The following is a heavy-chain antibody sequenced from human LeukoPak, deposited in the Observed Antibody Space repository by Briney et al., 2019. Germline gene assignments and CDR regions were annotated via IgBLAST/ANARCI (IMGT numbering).Heavy chain of an antibody. CDR1: GGSISSYY. CDR2: IYTSGST. J-gene: IGHJ5*02. Sequence: PSETLSLTCTVSGGSISSYYWSWIRQPPGKGLEWIGYIYTSGSTNYNPSLKSRVTISVDTSKNQFSLKLSSVTAADTAVYYCARHTVGRFDPWGQGTLVTVSP. D-gene: IGHD2-2*02. V-gene: IGHV4-4*09. CDR3: ARHTVGRFDP.